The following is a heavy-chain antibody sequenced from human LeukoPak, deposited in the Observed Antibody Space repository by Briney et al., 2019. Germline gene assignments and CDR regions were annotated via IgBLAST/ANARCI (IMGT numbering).Heavy chain of an antibody. CDR1: GGSISSSTYY. Sequence: SETLSLTCTVSGGSISSSTYYWGWIRQPPGKGLEWFGSIYYSGSTYYNPSLKSRVTISVDTSKNQFSLKLSSVTAADTAVYYCARAKGDFWGQGILVTVSS. J-gene: IGHJ4*02. CDR2: IYYSGST. V-gene: IGHV4-39*07. CDR3: ARAKGDF.